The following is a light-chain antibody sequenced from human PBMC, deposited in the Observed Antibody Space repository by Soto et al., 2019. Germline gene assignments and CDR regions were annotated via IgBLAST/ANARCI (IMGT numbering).Light chain of an antibody. CDR3: TSYTSDHRRFYV. J-gene: IGLJ1*01. Sequence: QSVLPQPASVSGSPGPSVTISCTGTRYDVGTYNYVSWYQHHPGQAPKLIIYDVGSRPSGVSHRFSGSKSGITASIAISGLQAEDEADYYCTSYTSDHRRFYVFGTGTKVTVL. CDR2: DVG. V-gene: IGLV2-14*03. CDR1: RYDVGTYNY.